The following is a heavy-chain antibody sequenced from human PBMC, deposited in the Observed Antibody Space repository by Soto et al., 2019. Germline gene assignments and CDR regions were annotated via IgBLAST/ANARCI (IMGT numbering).Heavy chain of an antibody. D-gene: IGHD3-10*01. J-gene: IGHJ6*02. CDR1: GASITSDDYF. CDR2: FFYTGST. Sequence: QVQLQESGPGLVKPSQTLSLTCTVSGASITSDDYFWGWIRQPPGQGLEWTAFFFYTGSTYYNPSLKSRATISVDTAKFQCSLRLLSVTAADSAVYYCARGSMSRGGLSLDVRGQGITVTVSS. V-gene: IGHV4-30-4*01. CDR3: ARGSMSRGGLSLDV.